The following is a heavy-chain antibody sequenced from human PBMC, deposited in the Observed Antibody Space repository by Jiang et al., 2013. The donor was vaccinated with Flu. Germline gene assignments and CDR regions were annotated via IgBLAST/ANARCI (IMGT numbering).Heavy chain of an antibody. J-gene: IGHJ6*02. Sequence: SAISGSGGSTYYADSVKGRFTISRDNSKNTLYLQMNSLRAEDTAVYYCAGRLQDYYYYYGMDVWGQGTTVTVSS. CDR2: ISGSGGST. CDR3: AGRLQDYYYYYGMDV. D-gene: IGHD5-18*01. V-gene: IGHV3-23*01.